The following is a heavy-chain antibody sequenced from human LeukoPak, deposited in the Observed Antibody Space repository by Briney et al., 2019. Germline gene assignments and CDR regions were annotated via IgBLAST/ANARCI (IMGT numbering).Heavy chain of an antibody. CDR2: IWYDGSNK. J-gene: IGHJ4*02. CDR3: AREAAYSSSPYYFDY. V-gene: IGHV3-33*01. Sequence: GGSLRLSCETAGFTFSSYGMHWVRQAPGKGLEWVAVIWYDGSNKYYADSVKGRFTISRDNSKNTLYLQMNSLRAEDTAVYYCAREAAYSSSPYYFDYWGQGTLVTVSS. D-gene: IGHD6-6*01. CDR1: GFTFSSYG.